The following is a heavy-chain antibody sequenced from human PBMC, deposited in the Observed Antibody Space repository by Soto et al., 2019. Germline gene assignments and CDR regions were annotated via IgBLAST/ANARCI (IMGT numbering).Heavy chain of an antibody. CDR3: AKDPVSGFFDY. Sequence: GGSLRLSCAASGFTFSTYAMSWVRQAPGKGLEWVSAISGNGAVTYYADSVKGRFTISRDNSKNTVNLQMNSLRAEDTAAYYCAKDPVSGFFDYWGQGTLVTVSS. CDR2: ISGNGAVT. V-gene: IGHV3-23*01. CDR1: GFTFSTYA. J-gene: IGHJ4*02.